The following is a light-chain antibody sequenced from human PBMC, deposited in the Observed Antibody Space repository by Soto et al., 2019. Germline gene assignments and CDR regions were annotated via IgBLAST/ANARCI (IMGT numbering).Light chain of an antibody. J-gene: IGLJ2*01. CDR1: SGHSNYA. Sequence: QSVLTQSPSASASLGASVKLTCTLSSGHSNYAIAWHQQQPEKGPRYLMKLNSDGSHINGDGIPDRFSGSSSGAERYLTISSLQSEDEADYYCQTQRVFGGGTKVTVL. CDR3: QTQRV. V-gene: IGLV4-69*01. CDR2: LNSDGSH.